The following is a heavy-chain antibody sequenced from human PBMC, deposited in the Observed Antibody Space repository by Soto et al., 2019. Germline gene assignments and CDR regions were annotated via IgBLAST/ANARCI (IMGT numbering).Heavy chain of an antibody. CDR1: GYTFTSYG. CDR2: ISAYNGNT. Sequence: QVQLVQSGAEVKKPGASVKVSCKASGYTFTSYGISWVRQAPGQGLEWMGWISAYNGNTNYAQKLQGRVTMTTDTSTGTAYMELRSLRSDDTAVYYCARDPMTYYYDSSGQGTYYYYYYGMDVWGQGTTVTVSS. D-gene: IGHD3-22*01. V-gene: IGHV1-18*01. J-gene: IGHJ6*02. CDR3: ARDPMTYYYDSSGQGTYYYYYYGMDV.